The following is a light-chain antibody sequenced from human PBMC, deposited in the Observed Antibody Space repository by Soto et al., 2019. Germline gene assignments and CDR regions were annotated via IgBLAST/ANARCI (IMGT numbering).Light chain of an antibody. CDR3: SSYTSRASLI. V-gene: IGLV2-14*01. CDR2: GVS. Sequence: QSALTQPASVSGSPGQSITISCTGNSSDIGAYKFVSWYQQHPGKAPKLMIYGVSDRPSGVSSRFSGSKSGNTASLIISGLQAEDEADYYCSSYTSRASLIFGGGTKLTVL. CDR1: SSDIGAYKF. J-gene: IGLJ2*01.